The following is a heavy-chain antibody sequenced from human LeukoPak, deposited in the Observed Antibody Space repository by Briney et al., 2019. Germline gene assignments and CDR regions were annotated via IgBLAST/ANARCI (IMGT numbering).Heavy chain of an antibody. V-gene: IGHV3-53*01. CDR2: IYSGGST. CDR1: GFTFNNYA. Sequence: PGGSLRLSCAASGFTFNNYAMSWVRQAPGKGLEWVSVIYSGGSTYYADSVKGRFTISRDNSKNTLYLQMNSLRAEDTAVYYCARLTTVTTYYYYYMDVWGKGTTVTVSS. D-gene: IGHD4-17*01. J-gene: IGHJ6*03. CDR3: ARLTTVTTYYYYYMDV.